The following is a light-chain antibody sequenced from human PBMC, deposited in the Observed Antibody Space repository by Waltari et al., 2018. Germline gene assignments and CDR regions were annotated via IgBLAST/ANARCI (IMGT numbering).Light chain of an antibody. J-gene: IGKJ4*01. CDR3: QQYDNLPLT. CDR1: QDISNY. Sequence: DIQMTKSPSSLSASVGDRVTITCQASQDISNYLNWYQQKPGKAPKLLIYEASNLETGVPTKFSGSGSGTDVTFTISSLQPEDIATYYCQQYDNLPLTFGGGTKVEIK. CDR2: EAS. V-gene: IGKV1-33*01.